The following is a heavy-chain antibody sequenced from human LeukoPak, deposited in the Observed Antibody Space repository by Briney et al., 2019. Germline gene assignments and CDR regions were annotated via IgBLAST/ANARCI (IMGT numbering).Heavy chain of an antibody. CDR2: INHSGST. CDR3: ARGGDFWSGYYTGRSGYYYMDV. D-gene: IGHD3-3*01. Sequence: SETLSLTCAVYGGSFSGYYWSWIRQPSGKGLEWIGEINHSGSTNYNPSLKSRVTISVDTSKNQFSLKLSSVTAADTAVYYCARGGDFWSGYYTGRSGYYYMDVWGKGTTVTVSS. V-gene: IGHV4-34*01. CDR1: GGSFSGYY. J-gene: IGHJ6*03.